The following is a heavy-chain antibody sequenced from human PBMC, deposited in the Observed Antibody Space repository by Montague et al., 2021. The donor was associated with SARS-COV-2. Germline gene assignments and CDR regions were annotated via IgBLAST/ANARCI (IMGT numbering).Heavy chain of an antibody. J-gene: IGHJ4*02. D-gene: IGHD2-15*01. V-gene: IGHV4-59*01. CDR2: ICFTGST. Sequence: SETLSLTCSVSGGSTSGYYWNWIRLSPGKGLQWIGVICFTGSTKFNPSLKRRVSMSLDTSKNHFSLRLSAVTAADTARYYCARAQNICFIANCVNYFDLWGLGALVTVSS. CDR1: GGSTSGYY. CDR3: ARAQNICFIANCVNYFDL.